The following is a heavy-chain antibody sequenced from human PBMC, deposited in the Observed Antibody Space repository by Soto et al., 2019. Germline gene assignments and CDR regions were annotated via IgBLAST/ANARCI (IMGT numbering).Heavy chain of an antibody. CDR3: ARLQGYSYGYRWYGMDV. V-gene: IGHV5-51*01. D-gene: IGHD5-18*01. Sequence: GESLKISCKRSGYSFTSYLIGWVRQMPRKGLEWMGIIYPGDSDTRYSPSFQGQVTISTDKSISTAYMQWRSLKASDTAMYYCARLQGYSYGYRWYGMDVGGQGTRVTVSS. J-gene: IGHJ6*02. CDR2: IYPGDSDT. CDR1: GYSFTSYL.